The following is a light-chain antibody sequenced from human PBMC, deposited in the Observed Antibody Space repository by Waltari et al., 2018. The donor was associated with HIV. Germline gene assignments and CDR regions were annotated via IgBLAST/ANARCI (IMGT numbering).Light chain of an antibody. CDR1: SSNIGSNR. V-gene: IGLV1-44*01. CDR2: DNN. CDR3: AAWDGSLNGYV. J-gene: IGLJ1*01. Sequence: QSVLTQSPSASGAPGQRVAISCSGSSSNIGSNRVPWYQHLPGTAPKLLIFDNNQRPSGVPDRFSGSKSGTSASLAISGLQSEDEADYYCAAWDGSLNGYVFGTGTQVTVL.